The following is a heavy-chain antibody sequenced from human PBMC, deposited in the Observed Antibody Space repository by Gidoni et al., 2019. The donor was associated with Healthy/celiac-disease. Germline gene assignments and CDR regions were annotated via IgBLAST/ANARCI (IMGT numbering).Heavy chain of an antibody. J-gene: IGHJ4*02. CDR3: AKRANRWVGTTGLDF. CDR2: IMHSGGRT. CDR1: GSSFSSYA. Sequence: QLLESGGGLVQPGGSLRLSGAASGSSFSSYAMCWVRQAPGKGLEWVSGIMHSGGRTYYAESVKGRFTISRDNSKNTLYLQMNSLRAEDTAVYYCAKRANRWVGTTGLDFWGQGTLVTVSS. V-gene: IGHV3-23*01. D-gene: IGHD1-26*01.